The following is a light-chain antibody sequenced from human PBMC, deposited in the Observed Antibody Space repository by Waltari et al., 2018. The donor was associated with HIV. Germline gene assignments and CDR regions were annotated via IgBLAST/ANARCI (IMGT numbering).Light chain of an antibody. V-gene: IGLV1-47*01. CDR1: SSNIGSNY. CDR2: RNN. CDR3: AAWDDSLSGLV. J-gene: IGLJ3*02. Sequence: QSVLTQPPSASGTPGQRVTISCSGSSSNIGSNYVYWYQQLPGTAPKRLIYRNNQRPSGVPDRFPGSKSGNSASLAISGLRSEDEADYYCAAWDDSLSGLVFGGGTKLTVL.